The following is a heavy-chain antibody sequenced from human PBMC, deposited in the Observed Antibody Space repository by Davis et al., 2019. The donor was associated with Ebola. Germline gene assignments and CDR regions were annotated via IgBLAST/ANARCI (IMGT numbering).Heavy chain of an antibody. Sequence: GEFLKISCAASGFTFSGSAMHWVRQASGKGLEWVGRIRSKANSYATAYAASVKGRFTISRDDSKNTAYLQMNSLKTEDTAVYYCTTTTVTTDYWGQGTLVTVSS. D-gene: IGHD4-17*01. CDR2: IRSKANSYAT. J-gene: IGHJ4*02. V-gene: IGHV3-73*01. CDR3: TTTTVTTDY. CDR1: GFTFSGSA.